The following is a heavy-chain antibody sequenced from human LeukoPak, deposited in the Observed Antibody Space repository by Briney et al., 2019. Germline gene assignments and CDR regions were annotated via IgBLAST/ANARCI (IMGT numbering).Heavy chain of an antibody. CDR3: ARGRYGLHY. CDR1: RFVFSNYW. J-gene: IGHJ4*02. CDR2: IKQDGSEK. Sequence: GGSLRLSCAASRFVFSNYWMSWVRQAPGKGLEWVANIKQDGSEKNYVDSVKGRFTISRDNARDSLYLQMNSLRAEDTAVYYCARGRYGLHYWGQGTLVTVSS. V-gene: IGHV3-7*01. D-gene: IGHD2-21*01.